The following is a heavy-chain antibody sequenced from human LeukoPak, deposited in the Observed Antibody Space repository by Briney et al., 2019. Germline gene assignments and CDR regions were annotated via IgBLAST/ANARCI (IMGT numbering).Heavy chain of an antibody. J-gene: IGHJ4*02. CDR3: ARRRGLYYFDY. Sequence: ASVKVSCKASGYTFTGYYMHWVRQAPGQGLEWMGRISPNSGGTNYAQRFQGRVTMTRDTSIDTAYMELSRLRSYDTAVYFCARRRGLYYFDYWGQGTLVTVSS. CDR1: GYTFTGYY. D-gene: IGHD2-8*01. V-gene: IGHV1-2*06. CDR2: ISPNSGGT.